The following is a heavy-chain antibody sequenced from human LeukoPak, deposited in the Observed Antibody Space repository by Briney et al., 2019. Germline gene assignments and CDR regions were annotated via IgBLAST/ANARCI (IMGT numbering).Heavy chain of an antibody. V-gene: IGHV3-30*02. J-gene: IGHJ5*02. CDR1: GFTFSSHG. CDR2: IRNDASNT. Sequence: PGGSLRLSCAASGFTFSSHGMHWVRQAPGKGLDWVAYIRNDASNTYYADSVKGRFSISRDNSKNTLYLQMNSLIPEDTAVYYCAKRAGSAWSAGAWGQGTLVTVSS. D-gene: IGHD3-10*01. CDR3: AKRAGSAWSAGA.